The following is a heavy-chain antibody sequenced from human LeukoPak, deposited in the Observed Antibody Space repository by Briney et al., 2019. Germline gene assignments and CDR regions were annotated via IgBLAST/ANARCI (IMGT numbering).Heavy chain of an antibody. CDR1: GYSFTSSW. Sequence: GESLKISCKGSGYSFTSSWIGWVRQMPGKGLEWMGIIYPGDSDTRYSPSFQGQVTISADKSISTAYVQWSSLKDSDTAMYYCARLGDLQLTSMAPRGYFNYWGQGTLVTVSS. CDR3: ARLGDLQLTSMAPRGYFNY. V-gene: IGHV5-51*01. J-gene: IGHJ4*02. CDR2: IYPGDSDT. D-gene: IGHD5-18*01.